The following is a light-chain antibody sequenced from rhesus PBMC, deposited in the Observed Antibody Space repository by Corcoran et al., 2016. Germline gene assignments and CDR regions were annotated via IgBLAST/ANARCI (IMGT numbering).Light chain of an antibody. V-gene: IGKV2-78*01. CDR3: MQTLQTPFT. J-gene: IGKJ3*01. CDR2: LVS. CDR1: QSLLDSDGYTH. Sequence: DIVMTQTPLSLPVTPGEPASISCRSSQSLLDSDGYTHLHWYLQKPGQSPQLLIYLVSNRASGVPDRFRGSGSGTDLTLKFSRLEAADVGVYYCMQTLQTPFTFGPGPKLDVK.